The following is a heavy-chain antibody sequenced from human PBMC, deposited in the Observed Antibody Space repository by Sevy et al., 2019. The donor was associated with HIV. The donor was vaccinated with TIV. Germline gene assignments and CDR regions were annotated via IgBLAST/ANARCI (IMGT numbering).Heavy chain of an antibody. CDR1: GFTFSSFA. J-gene: IGHJ4*01. CDR3: AKKMGGGSGMAFLVDY. CDR2: ISGTGDHT. D-gene: IGHD2-8*01. Sequence: GGCLRLSCAASGFTFSSFAMGWVRQAPGKGLDWISVISGTGDHTYYADSVKGRFTISRDNSKNTLFLQMNSLRAEDTAIFYCAKKMGGGSGMAFLVDYWGHGTLVTVSS. V-gene: IGHV3-23*01.